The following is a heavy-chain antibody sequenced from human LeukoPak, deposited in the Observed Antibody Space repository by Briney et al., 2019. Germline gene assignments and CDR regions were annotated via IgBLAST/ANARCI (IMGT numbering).Heavy chain of an antibody. V-gene: IGHV3-74*01. D-gene: IGHD1-26*01. CDR1: GFTFSGYW. Sequence: GGSLRLSCAASGFTFSGYWMHWVRQAPGTGLVWVSFINSGGGRTAYADSGKGRFTNTRDNAKNTLDLQMNSRRAEDTAVYYCGRALGSPLDYWGQGTLVTVSS. CDR3: GRALGSPLDY. CDR2: INSGGGRT. J-gene: IGHJ4*02.